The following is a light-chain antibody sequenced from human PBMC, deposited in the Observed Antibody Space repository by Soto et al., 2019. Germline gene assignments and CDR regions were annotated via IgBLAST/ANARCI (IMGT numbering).Light chain of an antibody. CDR2: GAS. CDR3: QQYDIWPPT. Sequence: DIVLTQSPDTLSLSPGESATLSCRASQSLGRYLAWYHQKPGQAPRLLIYGASTRATGIPARFSGSGSGTEFILTISSLQSEDFAVYYCQQYDIWPPTFGQGTKVDIK. CDR1: QSLGRY. V-gene: IGKV3-15*01. J-gene: IGKJ1*01.